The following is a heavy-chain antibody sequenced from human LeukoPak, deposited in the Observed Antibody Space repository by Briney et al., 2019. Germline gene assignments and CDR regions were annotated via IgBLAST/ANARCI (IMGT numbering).Heavy chain of an antibody. CDR2: IYHSGST. J-gene: IGHJ4*02. CDR1: GGSISSSNW. D-gene: IGHD5-18*01. V-gene: IGHV4-4*02. CDR3: ARARYSYGLPTPQYYFDY. Sequence: TSGTLSLTCAVSGGSISSSNWWSWVRQPPGKGLEWIGEIYHSGSTNYNPSLKSRVTISVDKSKNQFSLKLSSVTAADTAVYYCARARYSYGLPTPQYYFDYWGQGTLVTVSS.